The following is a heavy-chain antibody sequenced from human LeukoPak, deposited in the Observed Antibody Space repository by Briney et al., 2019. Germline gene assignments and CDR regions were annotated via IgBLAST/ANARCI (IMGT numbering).Heavy chain of an antibody. CDR3: ARQLAVSGDWAFDI. D-gene: IGHD6-19*01. V-gene: IGHV4-38-2*02. Sequence: SETLSLTCTVSGYSMSGGYYWGWIRQPPGKGLEWIASDYPSATTYYNPSLKSRATISLGTSKKEFSLRLTSLTAADTAVYYCARQLAVSGDWAFDIWGQGTMVTVSS. CDR2: DYPSATT. CDR1: GYSMSGGYY. J-gene: IGHJ3*02.